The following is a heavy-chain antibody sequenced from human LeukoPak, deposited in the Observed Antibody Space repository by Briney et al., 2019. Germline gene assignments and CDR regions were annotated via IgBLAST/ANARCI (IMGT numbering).Heavy chain of an antibody. J-gene: IGHJ4*02. Sequence: GGSLRLSCAASGFTFSSYWMSWARQAPGKGLEWVANIKQDGSEKYYVDSVKGRFTISRDNAKNSLYLQMNSLRAEDTAVYYCASRIAVAGTCFDYWGQGTLVTVSS. CDR1: GFTFSSYW. CDR2: IKQDGSEK. V-gene: IGHV3-7*01. CDR3: ASRIAVAGTCFDY. D-gene: IGHD6-19*01.